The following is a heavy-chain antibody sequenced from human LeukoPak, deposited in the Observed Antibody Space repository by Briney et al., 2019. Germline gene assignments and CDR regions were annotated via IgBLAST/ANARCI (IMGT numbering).Heavy chain of an antibody. CDR1: GFTFSSYG. D-gene: IGHD6-19*01. J-gene: IGHJ3*02. CDR3: AKDQHSSGWYDAFDI. CDR2: IRYDGSNK. Sequence: PGGSLRLSCAASGFTFSSYGMHWVRQAPGKGLEWVAFIRYDGSNKYYADSVKGRFTISRDNSKNTLYLQMNSLRAEDTAVHYCAKDQHSSGWYDAFDIWGQGTMVTVSS. V-gene: IGHV3-30*02.